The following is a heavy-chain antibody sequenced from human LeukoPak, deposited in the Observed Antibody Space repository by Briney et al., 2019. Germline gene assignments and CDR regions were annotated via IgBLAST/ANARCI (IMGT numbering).Heavy chain of an antibody. J-gene: IGHJ6*02. CDR2: IYYSGST. V-gene: IGHV4-31*03. CDR1: GGSISSGGYY. D-gene: IGHD4-11*01. Sequence: SQTLPLTCTVSGGSISSGGYYWSWIRQHPGKGLEWIGYIYYSGSTYYNPSLKSRVTISVDTSKNQFSLKLSSVTAADTAVYYCARDRDDYSNYRTDYYYGMDVWGQGTTVTVSS. CDR3: ARDRDDYSNYRTDYYYGMDV.